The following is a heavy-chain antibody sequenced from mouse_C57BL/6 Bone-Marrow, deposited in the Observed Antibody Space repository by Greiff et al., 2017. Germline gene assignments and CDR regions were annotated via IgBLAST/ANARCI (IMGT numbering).Heavy chain of an antibody. CDR3: ARRLAY. V-gene: IGHV1-81*01. CDR2: IYPRSGNT. D-gene: IGHD1-2*01. CDR1: GYTFTSYG. J-gene: IGHJ3*01. Sequence: VKLQESGAELARPGASVKLSCKASGYTFTSYGISWVKQRTGQGLEWIGEIYPRSGNTYYNEKFKGKATLTADKSSSTAYMELRSLTSEDSAVYFCARRLAYWGQGTLVTVSA.